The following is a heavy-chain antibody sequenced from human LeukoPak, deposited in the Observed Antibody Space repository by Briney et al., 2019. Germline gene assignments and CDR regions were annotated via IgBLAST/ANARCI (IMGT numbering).Heavy chain of an antibody. V-gene: IGHV3-21*01. CDR2: ISSSSSYI. Sequence: PGGSLRLSCAPSGFTFSSYSMNWVRQAPGKGLEWVSSISSSSSYIYYADSVKGRFTISRDNAKNSLYLQMNSLTAEDTAVYYCARVVAVAGRAFDIWGQGTMVTVSS. D-gene: IGHD6-19*01. CDR3: ARVVAVAGRAFDI. CDR1: GFTFSSYS. J-gene: IGHJ3*02.